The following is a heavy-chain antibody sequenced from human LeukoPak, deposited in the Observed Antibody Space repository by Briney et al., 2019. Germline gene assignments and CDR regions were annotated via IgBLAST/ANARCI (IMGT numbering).Heavy chain of an antibody. CDR1: GFTFSSYS. Sequence: PGGSLRLSCAASGFTFSSYSMNWVRQAPGKGLEWVSSISSSSSYIYYADSVKGRFTISRDNAKNSLYLQMNSLRAEDTAVYYCARNRGAATIYFDYWGQGTLVTVSS. D-gene: IGHD1/OR15-1a*01. CDR2: ISSSSSYI. V-gene: IGHV3-21*01. J-gene: IGHJ4*02. CDR3: ARNRGAATIYFDY.